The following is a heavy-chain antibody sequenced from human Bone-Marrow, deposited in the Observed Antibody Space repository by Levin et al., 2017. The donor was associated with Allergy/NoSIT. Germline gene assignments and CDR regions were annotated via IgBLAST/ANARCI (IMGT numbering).Heavy chain of an antibody. V-gene: IGHV3-30*04. CDR3: AKDGAQWLVPLF. CDR1: GFSFTSYS. Sequence: LSLTCVASGFSFTSYSMHWVRQAPGKGLEWVAVISYDGINTYYADSVKGRFTISKDTSKKTLFLQMNSLRAEDTALYYCAKDGAQWLVPLFWGQGTLVTVSS. D-gene: IGHD6-19*01. CDR2: ISYDGINT. J-gene: IGHJ4*02.